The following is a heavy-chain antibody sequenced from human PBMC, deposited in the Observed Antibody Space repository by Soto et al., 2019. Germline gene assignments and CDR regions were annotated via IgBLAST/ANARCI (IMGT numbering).Heavy chain of an antibody. CDR2: INPSGGST. CDR1: GYTFTSYY. J-gene: IGHJ6*02. V-gene: IGHV1-46*01. Sequence: ASVKVSCNASGYTFTSYYMHRVRQPPGQGLEWMGIINPSGGSTNYAQKLQGRVTRTRYTSPSTVYTELSRLRSEDTAVYYCARADYYDSSGYYPSYYYYGMDVWVQGTTVTVSS. CDR3: ARADYYDSSGYYPSYYYYGMDV. D-gene: IGHD3-22*01.